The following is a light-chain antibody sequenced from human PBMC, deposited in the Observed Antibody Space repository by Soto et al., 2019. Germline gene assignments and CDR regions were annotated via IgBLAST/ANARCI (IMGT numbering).Light chain of an antibody. CDR3: SSYTSSNTLV. CDR1: SSDVGGYNY. Sequence: ALTQPASVSGSPGQSITISCTGTSSDVGGYNYVSWYQQHPGKAPKLMIYEVSNRPSGVSNRFSGSKSGNTASLTISGLQAEDETDYYCSSYTSSNTLVFGGGTKLTVL. CDR2: EVS. J-gene: IGLJ3*02. V-gene: IGLV2-14*01.